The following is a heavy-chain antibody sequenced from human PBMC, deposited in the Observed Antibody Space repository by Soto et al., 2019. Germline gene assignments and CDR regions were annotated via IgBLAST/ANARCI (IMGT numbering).Heavy chain of an antibody. CDR3: ARGGHDFWSGPFDY. J-gene: IGHJ4*02. CDR2: IDTSGST. D-gene: IGHD3-3*01. CDR1: GGSISTYY. Sequence: SETLSLTCTVSGGSISTYYCNWIRQSAGKGLEWIGRIDTSGSTNYNPSLKSRATMSVDTSKEQFSLKLSSVTAADTAVYYCARGGHDFWSGPFDYWGQGALVTVSS. V-gene: IGHV4-4*07.